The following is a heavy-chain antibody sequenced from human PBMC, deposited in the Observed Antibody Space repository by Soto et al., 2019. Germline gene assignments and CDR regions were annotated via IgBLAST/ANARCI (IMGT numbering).Heavy chain of an antibody. CDR2: IKQDGSEQ. J-gene: IGHJ6*02. V-gene: IGHV3-7*05. CDR3: AREAV. CDR1: GFTFSGYW. Sequence: EVQLVESGGGLVQPGGSLRLSCAASGFTFSGYWMSWVGQAPGKGLEWVANIKQDGSEQFYVDSVKGRFTISRDNAKNSLYLQMNSLRAEDTAVYYCAREAVWGQGTTVTVSS.